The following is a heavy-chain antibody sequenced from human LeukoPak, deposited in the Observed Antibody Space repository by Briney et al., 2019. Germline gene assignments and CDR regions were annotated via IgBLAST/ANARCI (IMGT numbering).Heavy chain of an antibody. D-gene: IGHD6-6*01. CDR3: ARIIAARPDYFDY. V-gene: IGHV5-51*01. J-gene: IGHJ4*02. CDR2: IYPGDSDT. CDR1: GYSFTSYW. Sequence: GESLKISCKGSGYSFTSYWIGWVRQMPGKGLEWMGMIYPGDSDTRYSPSFQGQVTISADKSINTAYLQWSSLKASDTAMYYCARIIAARPDYFDYWGQGTLVTVSS.